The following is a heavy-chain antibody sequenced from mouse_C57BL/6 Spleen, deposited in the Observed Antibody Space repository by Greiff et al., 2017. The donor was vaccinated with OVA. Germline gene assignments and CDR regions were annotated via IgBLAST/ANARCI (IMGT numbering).Heavy chain of an antibody. CDR1: GYAFSSSW. V-gene: IGHV1-82*01. D-gene: IGHD2-1*01. J-gene: IGHJ1*03. CDR2: IYPGDGDT. Sequence: QVQLQQSGPELVKPGASVKISCKASGYAFSSSWMNWVKQRPGKGLEWIGRIYPGDGDTNYNEKFKGKATLTADKSSSTAYMQLSSLTSEDSAVYFCADGTGYFDGWGTGTTVTVSS. CDR3: ADGTGYFDG.